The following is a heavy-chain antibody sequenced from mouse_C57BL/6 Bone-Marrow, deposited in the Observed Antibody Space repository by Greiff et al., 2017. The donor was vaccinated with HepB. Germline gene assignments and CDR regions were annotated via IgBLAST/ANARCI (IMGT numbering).Heavy chain of an antibody. J-gene: IGHJ1*03. CDR3: ARFHWYFDV. CDR2: IDPSDSYT. Sequence: QVQLQQPGAELVMPGASVKLSCKASGYTFTSYWMHWVKQRPGQGLEWIGEIDPSDSYTNYNQKFKGKATLTVDTSSSTAYMQLSSLTSEDSAVYYCARFHWYFDVWGTGTTVTVSS. CDR1: GYTFTSYW. V-gene: IGHV1-69*01.